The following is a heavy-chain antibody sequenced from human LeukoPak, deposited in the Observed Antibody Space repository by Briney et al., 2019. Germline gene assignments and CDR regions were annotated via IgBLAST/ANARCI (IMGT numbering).Heavy chain of an antibody. J-gene: IGHJ1*01. V-gene: IGHV3-7*03. CDR1: GFTFSNYW. CDR2: IKEDGSIE. Sequence: GGSLRLSCAASGFTFSNYWMSWVRQAPGKGLEWVANIKEDGSIEDYVDSVKGRFTVSRDNAKNSLYLQMNGLRAEDTAVYYCARTDEGVFQHWGQGTLVTVSS. D-gene: IGHD3-10*01. CDR3: ARTDEGVFQH.